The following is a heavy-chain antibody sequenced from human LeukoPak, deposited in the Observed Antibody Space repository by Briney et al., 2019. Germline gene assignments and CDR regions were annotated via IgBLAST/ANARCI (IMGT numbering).Heavy chain of an antibody. CDR1: GYTFTSYA. J-gene: IGHJ4*02. Sequence: ASVKVYCKASGYTFTSYAMHWVRQAPGQRLEWMGWINAGNGNTKYSQKFQGRVTITRDTSASTAYMELSSLRSEDTAVYYCASALNHYDYVWGSYRYGSLDYWGQGPLVTVSS. D-gene: IGHD3-16*02. CDR2: INAGNGNT. CDR3: ASALNHYDYVWGSYRYGSLDY. V-gene: IGHV1-3*01.